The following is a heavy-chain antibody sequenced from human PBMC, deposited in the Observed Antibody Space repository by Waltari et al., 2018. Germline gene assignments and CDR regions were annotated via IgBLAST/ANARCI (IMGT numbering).Heavy chain of an antibody. CDR3: ARGGNFAEYFQL. CDR2: INPNTGGT. J-gene: IGHJ1*01. Sequence: QVQLVQSGAEVKKPGASVKVSCKASGYTFTGYYMHWVRQAPGQGLEWVGWINPNTGGTDYAQKFQGRVTMTRDTSISTAYMELNSLKSDDTAVYYCARGGNFAEYFQLWGQGTLVTVSS. V-gene: IGHV1-2*02. D-gene: IGHD2-21*02. CDR1: GYTFTGYY.